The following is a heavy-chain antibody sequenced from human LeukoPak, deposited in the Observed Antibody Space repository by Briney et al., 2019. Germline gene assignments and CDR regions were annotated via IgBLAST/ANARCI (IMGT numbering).Heavy chain of an antibody. Sequence: PGGSLRLSCAASGFTFSSYWMHWVRQAPGKGLVWVSRIKSDGSSTSYADSVKGRFTISRDNAKNTLYLQMNSLRAEDTAVYYCARRGEVADAFDIWGQGTMVTVSS. V-gene: IGHV3-74*01. J-gene: IGHJ3*02. CDR3: ARRGEVADAFDI. CDR2: IKSDGSST. CDR1: GFTFSSYW. D-gene: IGHD3-10*01.